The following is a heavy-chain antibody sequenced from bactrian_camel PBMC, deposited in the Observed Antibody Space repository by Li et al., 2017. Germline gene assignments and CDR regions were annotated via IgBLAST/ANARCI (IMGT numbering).Heavy chain of an antibody. V-gene: IGHV3S10*01. CDR3: ANSRERYIDYVHVY. CDR2: IGSDGTA. CDR1: GFTFSDYD. D-gene: IGHD4*01. Sequence: DVQLVESGGGLVQPGGSLRLSCVTSGFTFSDYDMSWVRQAPGKGLEWVSSIGSDGTAYYADSVKGRFTISRDNAKNTLYLYLNSLKTEDTAMYYRANSRERYIDYVHVYWGQGTQVTVS. J-gene: IGHJ4*01.